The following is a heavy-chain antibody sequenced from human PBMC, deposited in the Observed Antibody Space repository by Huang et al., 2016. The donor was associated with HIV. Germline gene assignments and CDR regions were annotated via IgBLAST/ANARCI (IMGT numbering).Heavy chain of an antibody. J-gene: IGHJ4*02. V-gene: IGHV5-51*03. D-gene: IGHD2-21*02. CDR2: IYPAESDT. CDR3: ARSEVLVTAVPFDH. Sequence: EVQLVQSEAEVKKPGESLKISCRGSGYSFTNYWIGWVRQRPGEGLEWMGVIYPAESDTRYSPSFQGQVTFSADKSTRTAYVQWSSLQASDTAIYYCARSEVLVTAVPFDHWGQGTLVTVSS. CDR1: GYSFTNYW.